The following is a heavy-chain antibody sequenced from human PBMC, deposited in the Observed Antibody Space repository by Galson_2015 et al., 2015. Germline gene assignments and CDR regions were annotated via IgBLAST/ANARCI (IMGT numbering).Heavy chain of an antibody. J-gene: IGHJ6*02. Sequence: SLRLSCAASGFTFSSYNMNWVRQAPGKGLEWVSSISSSSSYIYSADSVKGRFTISRSNAKNSLYLQMNSLRAEDTAVYYCARDYYDFWSGYSNDNYYGMEVWGQGTTVTVSS. CDR2: ISSSSSYI. D-gene: IGHD3-3*01. CDR1: GFTFSSYN. V-gene: IGHV3-21*01. CDR3: ARDYYDFWSGYSNDNYYGMEV.